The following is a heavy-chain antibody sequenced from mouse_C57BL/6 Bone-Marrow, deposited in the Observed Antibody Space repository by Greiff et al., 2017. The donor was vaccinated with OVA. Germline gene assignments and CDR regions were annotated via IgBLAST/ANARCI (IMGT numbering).Heavy chain of an antibody. CDR1: GFNIKNTY. J-gene: IGHJ2*01. CDR3: ARWGYGSSRDYFDY. V-gene: IGHV14-3*01. D-gene: IGHD1-1*01. CDR2: IDPANGNT. Sequence: VHVKQSVAELVRPGASVKLSCTASGFNIKNTYMHWVKQRPEQGLEWIGRIDPANGNTKYAPKFQGKATITADTSSNTAYLQLSSLTSEDTAIYYCARWGYGSSRDYFDYWGQGTTLTVSS.